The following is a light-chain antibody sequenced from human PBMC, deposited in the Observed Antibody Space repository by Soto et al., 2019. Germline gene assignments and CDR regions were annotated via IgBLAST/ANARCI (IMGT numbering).Light chain of an antibody. CDR3: QHYNTWPWT. V-gene: IGKV3-15*01. CDR2: GAS. J-gene: IGKJ1*01. Sequence: ETVMTQSPATLSLSPGERATLSCRASQSVNSNLAWYQQKLGQAPRVLIYGASTRATGIPARFSGSGSETEFILTISSLQSEDFAVYYCQHYNTWPWTFGQGTKVDIK. CDR1: QSVNSN.